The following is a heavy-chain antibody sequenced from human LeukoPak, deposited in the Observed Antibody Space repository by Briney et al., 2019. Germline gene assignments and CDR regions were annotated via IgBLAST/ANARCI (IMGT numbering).Heavy chain of an antibody. D-gene: IGHD6-6*01. Sequence: ASVKVSCKASGGTFSSYAISWVRQAPGQGLEWMGGIIPIFDTANYAQKFQGRVTITADESTSTAYMELSSLRSEDTAVYYCARGVWYSSSSAWFDPWGQGTLVTVSS. J-gene: IGHJ5*02. CDR1: GGTFSSYA. CDR3: ARGVWYSSSSAWFDP. V-gene: IGHV1-69*13. CDR2: IIPIFDTA.